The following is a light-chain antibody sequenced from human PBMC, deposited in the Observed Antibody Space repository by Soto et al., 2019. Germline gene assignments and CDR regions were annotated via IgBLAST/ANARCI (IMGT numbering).Light chain of an antibody. J-gene: IGLJ2*01. CDR2: DVS. V-gene: IGLV2-14*01. CDR1: SSDVGGYKY. CDR3: SSYTSSSTLEV. Sequence: QSALTQPASVSGSPGQSITISCTGTSSDVGGYKYVSWYQQHPGKAPKLMIYDVSNRPSGVSNLFSGSKSGNTASRTISGLQAEDEADYYCSSYTSSSTLEVFGGGTKLTVL.